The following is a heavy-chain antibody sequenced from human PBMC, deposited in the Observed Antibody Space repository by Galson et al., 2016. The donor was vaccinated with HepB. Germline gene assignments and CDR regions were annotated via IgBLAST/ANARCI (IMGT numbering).Heavy chain of an antibody. J-gene: IGHJ6*04. V-gene: IGHV3-21*01. D-gene: IGHD2-2*01. Sequence: SLRLSCAASGFTFSYYSMNWVRQAPGKGLEWVSFISSSSSYIYYADSVKGRFTISRDNAKNSLYLQMNSLRAEDTALYYCARVLPAADSYYYYSVDVWGKGTAVTVSS. CDR2: ISSSSSYI. CDR1: GFTFSYYS. CDR3: ARVLPAADSYYYYSVDV.